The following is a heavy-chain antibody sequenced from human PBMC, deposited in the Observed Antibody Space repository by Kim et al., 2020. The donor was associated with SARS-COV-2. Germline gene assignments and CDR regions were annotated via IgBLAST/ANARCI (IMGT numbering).Heavy chain of an antibody. CDR1: GYTFTGYY. J-gene: IGHJ1*01. V-gene: IGHV1-2*02. CDR2: INPNSGGT. Sequence: ASVKVSCKASGYTFTGYYMHWVRQAPGQGLEWMGWINPNSGGTNYAQKFQGRVTMTRDTSISTAYMELSRLRSDDTAVYYCARDCGGDCYEYFQHWGQGTLVTVSS. D-gene: IGHD2-21*02. CDR3: ARDCGGDCYEYFQH.